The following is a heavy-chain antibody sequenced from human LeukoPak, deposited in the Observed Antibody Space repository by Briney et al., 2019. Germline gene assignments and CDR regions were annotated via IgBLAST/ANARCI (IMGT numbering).Heavy chain of an antibody. CDR1: GFTFSDYA. D-gene: IGHD5-12*01. V-gene: IGHV3-23*01. Sequence: GGSLRLSCAASGFTFSDYAMSCVRQAPGEGLEWVSVISVSGGTTYYADSVKGRFTISRDSSKNTLYLQMTSLRADDTAVYYCAKGTRGYSAYTFDYWGQGALVTVSS. CDR2: ISVSGGTT. J-gene: IGHJ4*02. CDR3: AKGTRGYSAYTFDY.